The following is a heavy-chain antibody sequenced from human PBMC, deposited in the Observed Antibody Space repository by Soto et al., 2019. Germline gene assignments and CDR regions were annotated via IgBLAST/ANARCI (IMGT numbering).Heavy chain of an antibody. V-gene: IGHV4-59*04. CDR2: IYHSGSA. CDR1: GGSTSSYY. Sequence: SETLSLTCTVSGGSTSSYYWSWIRQPPGKGLEWIGNIYHSGSAHYNPSLKSRVTMSVDTSKNNFSLRLTSVTAADTAVYYCARVTIFEYWFDPWGQGILVTVSS. CDR3: ARVTIFEYWFDP. D-gene: IGHD3-3*01. J-gene: IGHJ5*02.